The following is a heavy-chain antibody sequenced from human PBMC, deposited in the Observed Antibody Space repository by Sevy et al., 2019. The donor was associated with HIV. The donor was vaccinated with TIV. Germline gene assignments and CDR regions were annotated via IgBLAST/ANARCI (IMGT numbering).Heavy chain of an antibody. V-gene: IGHV3-7*01. CDR2: IRPDGSDK. CDR3: ARGVGLDC. Sequence: GGSLRLSCAASGFTFSPYWMTLVRQAPGKGLEWVANIRPDGSDKYYVDSVKGRFTISRDNAKNSLYLQMNSLRADATAMYYCARGVGLDCWGQGALVTVYS. J-gene: IGHJ4*02. CDR1: GFTFSPYW. D-gene: IGHD1-26*01.